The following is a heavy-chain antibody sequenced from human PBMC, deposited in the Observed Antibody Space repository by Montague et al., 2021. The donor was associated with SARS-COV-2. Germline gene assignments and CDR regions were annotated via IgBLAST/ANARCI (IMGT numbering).Heavy chain of an antibody. J-gene: IGHJ3*02. D-gene: IGHD3-22*01. Sequence: TLSLTCTVSGGSISSGGYYWSWIRQHPGKGLEWIGYIYYSGSTYYNPSLKSRVTISVDTSKNQFSLKLSSVTAADTAVYYCARVRIAMIVVVDAFDIWGQGTMVTVSS. V-gene: IGHV4-31*03. CDR1: GGSISSGGYY. CDR2: IYYSGST. CDR3: ARVRIAMIVVVDAFDI.